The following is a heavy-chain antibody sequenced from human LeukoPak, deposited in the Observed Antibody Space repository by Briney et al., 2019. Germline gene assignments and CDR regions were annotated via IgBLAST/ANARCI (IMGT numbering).Heavy chain of an antibody. V-gene: IGHV3-23*01. J-gene: IGHJ4*02. CDR2: ISGSGGST. CDR1: GFTVSSNY. Sequence: GGSLRLSCAASGFTVSSNYMSWVRQAPGKGLEWVSAISGSGGSTYYADSVKGRFTISRDTSKNTLHLQMNSLRAEDTAVYYCAKGGGATTYYFDYWGQGTLVTVSS. D-gene: IGHD5-24*01. CDR3: AKGGGATTYYFDY.